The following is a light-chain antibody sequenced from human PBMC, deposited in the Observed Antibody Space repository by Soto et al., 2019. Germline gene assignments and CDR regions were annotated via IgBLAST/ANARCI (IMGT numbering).Light chain of an antibody. V-gene: IGLV2-8*01. CDR2: EVT. CDR3: YSYAGSSRV. CDR1: SSDVGGYNY. J-gene: IGLJ1*01. Sequence: QSVLTQPPSASGSPGQSVTISCTGTSSDVGGYNYVSWYQQHPGKAPKLMIYEVTKRPSGVPDRFSGSKSGITASLTVSGLRAEDEADYYCYSYAGSSRVFGTGTKLTVL.